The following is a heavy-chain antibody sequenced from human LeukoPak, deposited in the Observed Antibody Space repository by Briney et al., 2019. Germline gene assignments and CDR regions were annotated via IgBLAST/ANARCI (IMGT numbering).Heavy chain of an antibody. CDR2: MNPNSGNT. CDR3: ARGVPVRRFLLYCSGGSCYSHYMDV. D-gene: IGHD2-15*01. J-gene: IGHJ6*03. CDR1: GYTFTSYD. V-gene: IGHV1-8*03. Sequence: ASVKVSCKASGYTFTSYDINWVRQATGQGLEWMGWMNPNSGNTGYVQKFQGRVTITRNTSISTAYMELSSLRSEDTAVYYCARGVPVRRFLLYCSGGSCYSHYMDVWGKGTTVTVSS.